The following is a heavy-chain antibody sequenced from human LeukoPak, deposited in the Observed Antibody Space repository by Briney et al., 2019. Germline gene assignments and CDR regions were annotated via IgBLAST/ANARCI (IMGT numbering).Heavy chain of an antibody. CDR3: ATLRRNYYGSGSYLSFDY. J-gene: IGHJ4*02. D-gene: IGHD3-10*01. CDR2: INHSGST. V-gene: IGHV4-34*01. Sequence: SESLSLTCAVYGGSFSGYYWSWIRQPPGKGLEWIGKINHSGSTNYNPSLKSRVTISVDTSKNQFSLKLSSVTAADTAVYYCATLRRNYYGSGSYLSFDYWGQGTLVTVSS. CDR1: GGSFSGYY.